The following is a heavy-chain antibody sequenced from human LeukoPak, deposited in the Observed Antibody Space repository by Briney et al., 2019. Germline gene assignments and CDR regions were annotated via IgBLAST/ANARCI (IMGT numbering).Heavy chain of an antibody. CDR2: INPNSGGT. D-gene: IGHD3-3*01. CDR1: GYTFTGYY. J-gene: IGHJ5*02. Sequence: ASVKVSCKASGYTFTGYYMHWVRQAPGQGLEWMGWINPNSGGTNYAQKFQGRDTMTRDTSISTAYMELSRLRSDDTAVYYCARVPYYDFWSGYYTWGQGTLVTVSS. V-gene: IGHV1-2*02. CDR3: ARVPYYDFWSGYYT.